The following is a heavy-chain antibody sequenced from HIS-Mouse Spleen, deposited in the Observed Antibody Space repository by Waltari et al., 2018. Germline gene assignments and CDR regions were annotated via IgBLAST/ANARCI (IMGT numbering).Heavy chain of an antibody. CDR2: YYYSGRT. CDR1: GGSISSSSYY. J-gene: IGHJ2*01. CDR3: AREIPYSSSWYDWYFDL. V-gene: IGHV4-39*07. Sequence: QLQLQESGPGLVKPSETLSLTCTVSGGSISSSSYYWGWIRQPPGKGVGWIGSYYYSGRTYYNPALKSRVPISVDTSKNQFSLKLSSVTAADTAVYYCAREIPYSSSWYDWYFDLWGRGTLVTVSS. D-gene: IGHD6-13*01.